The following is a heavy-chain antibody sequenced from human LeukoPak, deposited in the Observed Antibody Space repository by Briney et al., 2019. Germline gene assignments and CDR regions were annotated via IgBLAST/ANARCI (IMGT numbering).Heavy chain of an antibody. CDR2: INQDRGVK. CDR3: ARGGSSGDYGDYDFDY. J-gene: IGHJ4*02. D-gene: IGHD4-17*01. Sequence: GGSLRLSCAASGFTFSSDWMNWVRQAPGKGLEWVATINQDRGVKYYVDSVKGRFTISRDNAKNSLYLQMNSLRAEDTAVYYCARGGSSGDYGDYDFDYWGQGTLVTVSS. V-gene: IGHV3-7*01. CDR1: GFTFSSDW.